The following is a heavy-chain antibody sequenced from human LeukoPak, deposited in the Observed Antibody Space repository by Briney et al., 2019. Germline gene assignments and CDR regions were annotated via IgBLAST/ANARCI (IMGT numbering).Heavy chain of an antibody. CDR1: GGSIRSSYYY. D-gene: IGHD1-26*01. CDR2: IYDSGST. V-gene: IGHV4-39*01. CDR3: ARREARESYPFDY. Sequence: SETLSLTCTVSGGSIRSSYYYWGWIRQPPGKGLEWIGSIYDSGSTYYNPSLKSRVTISVDTSKNQFSLKLSSVTAADTAVYYCARREARESYPFDYWGQGTLVTVSS. J-gene: IGHJ4*02.